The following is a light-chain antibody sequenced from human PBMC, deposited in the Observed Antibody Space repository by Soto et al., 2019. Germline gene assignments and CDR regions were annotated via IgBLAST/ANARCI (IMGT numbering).Light chain of an antibody. J-gene: IGLJ1*01. Sequence: QSALTQPRSVSGSPGQPVTISCTGTSRDVGAYNFVSWYQQHPGEAPKLISYDVNRRPSVVPNRFSASKSGNTASLTISGLQTEDETDYYCFSYAGGYRFVFGTGTKVTVL. CDR1: SRDVGAYNF. CDR3: FSYAGGYRFV. V-gene: IGLV2-11*01. CDR2: DVN.